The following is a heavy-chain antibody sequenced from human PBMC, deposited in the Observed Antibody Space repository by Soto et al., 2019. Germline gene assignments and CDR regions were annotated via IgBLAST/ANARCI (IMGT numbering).Heavy chain of an antibody. V-gene: IGHV3-23*01. D-gene: IGHD6-6*01. Sequence: GGSLRLSCAASGFTFSSYAMSWVRQAPGKGLEWVSAISGSGGSTYYADSVKGRFTISRDNSKNTLYLQMNSLRAEDTAVYYCAKEVVIAARTSYYYGMDVWGQGTTVTVSS. CDR3: AKEVVIAARTSYYYGMDV. CDR2: ISGSGGST. J-gene: IGHJ6*01. CDR1: GFTFSSYA.